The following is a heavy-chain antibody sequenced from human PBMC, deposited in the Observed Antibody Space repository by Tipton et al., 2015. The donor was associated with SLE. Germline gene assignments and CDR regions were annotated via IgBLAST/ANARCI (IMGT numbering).Heavy chain of an antibody. CDR1: GGSISSYY. Sequence: TLSLTCTVSGGSISSYYWNWIRQPPGKGLEWIGYIYSSGSTNYNPSLKSRVTIAVDTSKHQFSLKVTSVTAADTAVYYCAIRIVRGTSTASEPWGQGTLVTVSS. V-gene: IGHV4-59*08. J-gene: IGHJ5*02. D-gene: IGHD1-26*01. CDR3: AIRIVRGTSTASEP. CDR2: IYSSGST.